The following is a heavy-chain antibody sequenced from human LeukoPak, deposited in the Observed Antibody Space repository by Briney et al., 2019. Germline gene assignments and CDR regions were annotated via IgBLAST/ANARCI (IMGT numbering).Heavy chain of an antibody. CDR3: ARNYGGNSLG. D-gene: IGHD4-23*01. J-gene: IGHJ4*02. Sequence: GGSLRLSCAASGITFSNYWMTWVRQAPGKGLEWVANIKQDGTETYYVESVKGRFTISRDNAKNSLYLQMNSLRAEDTAVYYCARNYGGNSLGWGQGTLVIVTS. CDR2: IKQDGTET. V-gene: IGHV3-7*05. CDR1: GITFSNYW.